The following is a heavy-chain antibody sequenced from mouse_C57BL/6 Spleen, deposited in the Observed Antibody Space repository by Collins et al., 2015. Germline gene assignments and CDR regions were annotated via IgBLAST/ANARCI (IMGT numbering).Heavy chain of an antibody. CDR1: GFSLSTSGMG. CDR2: IYWDDDK. J-gene: IGHJ4*01. CDR3: ARDYRGYYAMDY. D-gene: IGHD5-5*01. Sequence: QVTLKESGPGILQSSQTLSLTCSFSGFSLSTSGMGVSWIRQPSGKGLEWLAHIYWDDDKRYNPSLKSRLTISKDTSRNQVFLKITSVDTADTATYYCARDYRGYYAMDYWGQGTSVAVSS. V-gene: IGHV8-12*01.